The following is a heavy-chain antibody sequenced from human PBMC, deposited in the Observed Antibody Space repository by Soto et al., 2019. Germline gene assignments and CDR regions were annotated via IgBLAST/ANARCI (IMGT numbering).Heavy chain of an antibody. Sequence: QVQLVQSGAEVKKPGASVKVTCKASGYTFTSYDINWVRQATGQGLEWMGWMNPNSGNTGYAQKFQGRVTMTRNTSISTAYMELSSLRSEDTAVYYCARRLVAAGWFDPWGQGTLVTVSS. V-gene: IGHV1-8*01. CDR2: MNPNSGNT. CDR1: GYTFTSYD. J-gene: IGHJ5*02. CDR3: ARRLVAAGWFDP. D-gene: IGHD1-26*01.